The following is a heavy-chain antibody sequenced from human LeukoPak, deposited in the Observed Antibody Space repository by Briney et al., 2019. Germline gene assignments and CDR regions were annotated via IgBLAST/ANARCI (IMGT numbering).Heavy chain of an antibody. CDR2: INHSGST. J-gene: IGHJ4*02. D-gene: IGHD3-22*01. CDR3: AREGSITMIVVPIAGYFDY. Sequence: SETLSLTCAVYGGSFSGYYWTWIRQPPGKGLEWIGEINHSGSTNYNPSLKSRVTISVDTSKNQFSLKLSSVTAADTAVYYCAREGSITMIVVPIAGYFDYWGQGTLVTVSS. CDR1: GGSFSGYY. V-gene: IGHV4-34*01.